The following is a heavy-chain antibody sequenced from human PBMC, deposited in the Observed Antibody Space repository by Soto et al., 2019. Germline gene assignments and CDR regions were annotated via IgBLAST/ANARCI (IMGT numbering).Heavy chain of an antibody. CDR3: AREMAALNYFDY. CDR2: ISIDGKTK. J-gene: IGHJ4*02. Sequence: GGSLRLSCAASGFTFSRYDFHWVRQPPGKGLEWLAVISIDGKTKYYADSVKGRFTISRDNSKSTLYLDMNSLRGDDTAVYYCAREMAALNYFDYWGQGTLVTVSS. CDR1: GFTFSRYD. V-gene: IGHV3-30*04. D-gene: IGHD2-15*01.